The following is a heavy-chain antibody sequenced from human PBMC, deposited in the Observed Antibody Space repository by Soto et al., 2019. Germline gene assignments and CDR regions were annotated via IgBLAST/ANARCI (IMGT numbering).Heavy chain of an antibody. V-gene: IGHV4-38-2*02. CDR3: ARVHVMVVAGSTFDY. D-gene: IGHD6-19*01. Sequence: SETLSLTCTVSGYSISSGCYWAWVRQPPGKGPEWIASIYHGGTTFYNPSLRSRITISVDTSNNQFSLKLTSVTAADTAVYYCARVHVMVVAGSTFDYWGHGTLVTVSS. CDR1: GYSISSGCY. CDR2: IYHGGTT. J-gene: IGHJ4*01.